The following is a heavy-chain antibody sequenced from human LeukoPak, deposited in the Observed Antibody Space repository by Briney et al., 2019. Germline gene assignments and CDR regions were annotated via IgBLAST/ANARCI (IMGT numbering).Heavy chain of an antibody. Sequence: SETLSPTCTVSGASISDNYWSWSRQPAGKALEWIGRTYTSGDTNYNPSLKSRVRVSVDTSKNQFSLNMRYVTAADTAVYYCTIGATSGSLAHWGPGILVTVSS. D-gene: IGHD6-13*01. CDR1: GASISDNY. J-gene: IGHJ4*02. V-gene: IGHV4-4*07. CDR3: TIGATSGSLAH. CDR2: TYTSGDT.